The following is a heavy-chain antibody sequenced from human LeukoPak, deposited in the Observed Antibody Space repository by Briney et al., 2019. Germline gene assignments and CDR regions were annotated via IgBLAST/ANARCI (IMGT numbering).Heavy chain of an antibody. CDR1: GYSISSGYY. Sequence: SETLSLTCAVSGYSISSGYYWGWIRQPPGKGLEWIGSIYHSGSTYYNPSLKSRITISVGTSKNQFSLKLSSVTAADTAVYYCARHVGYCTNGVCYWFDPWGQGTLVTVSS. D-gene: IGHD2-8*01. CDR2: IYHSGST. V-gene: IGHV4-38-2*01. CDR3: ARHVGYCTNGVCYWFDP. J-gene: IGHJ5*02.